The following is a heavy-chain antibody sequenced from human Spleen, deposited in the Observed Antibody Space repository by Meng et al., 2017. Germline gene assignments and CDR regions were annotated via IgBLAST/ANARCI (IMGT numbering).Heavy chain of an antibody. Sequence: ASVKVSCKASGYTFTTYGISWVRQAPGQGLEWMGWISAYNGNTNYAQKLQGRVTMTTDTSTSTAYVELRSLRSDDTAVYYCAREGERFGAFDIWGQGTMVTVSS. V-gene: IGHV1-18*01. CDR2: ISAYNGNT. J-gene: IGHJ3*02. D-gene: IGHD3-16*01. CDR3: AREGERFGAFDI. CDR1: GYTFTTYG.